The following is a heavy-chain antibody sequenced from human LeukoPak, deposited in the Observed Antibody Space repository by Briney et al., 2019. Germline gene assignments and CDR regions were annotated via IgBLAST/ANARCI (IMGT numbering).Heavy chain of an antibody. D-gene: IGHD2-15*01. CDR2: ISGSGGST. CDR1: GFTFSSYA. J-gene: IGHJ4*02. Sequence: GGSLRLSCAASGFTFSSYAMSWVRQAPGKGLEWVSAISGSGGSTYYADSVKGRFTISRDNSKNSLYLQMNSLRAEDTAVYYCARGSIVVVVAATLGDYWGQGTLVTVSS. V-gene: IGHV3-23*01. CDR3: ARGSIVVVVAATLGDY.